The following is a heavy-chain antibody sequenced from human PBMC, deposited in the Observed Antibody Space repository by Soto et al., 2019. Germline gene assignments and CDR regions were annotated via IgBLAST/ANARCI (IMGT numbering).Heavy chain of an antibody. D-gene: IGHD2-15*01. CDR1: GYTFTSYC. J-gene: IGHJ3*02. V-gene: IGHV1-18*01. CDR3: ARVPIDNYCSGGSCYSVAGAFDI. CDR2: ISAYNGNT. Sequence: ASVKVSCKASGYTFTSYCISWVRQAPGQGLEWMGWISAYNGNTNYARKLQGRVTMTTDTSTSTAYMELRSLRSDDTAVYYCARVPIDNYCSGGSCYSVAGAFDIWGQGTMVTVSS.